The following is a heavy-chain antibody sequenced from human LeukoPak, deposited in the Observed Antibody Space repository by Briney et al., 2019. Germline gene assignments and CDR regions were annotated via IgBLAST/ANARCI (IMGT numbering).Heavy chain of an antibody. CDR1: GFTFSSYG. CDR3: ARTVYDFWSGYSPIEP. V-gene: IGHV3-30*02. D-gene: IGHD3-3*01. Sequence: GGSLRLSCAASGFTFSSYGMHWVRQAPGKGLEWVAFIRYDGSNKYYADSVKGRFTISRDNSKNTLYLQMNSLRPEDTAVYYCARTVYDFWSGYSPIEPWGQGTLVTVSS. J-gene: IGHJ5*02. CDR2: IRYDGSNK.